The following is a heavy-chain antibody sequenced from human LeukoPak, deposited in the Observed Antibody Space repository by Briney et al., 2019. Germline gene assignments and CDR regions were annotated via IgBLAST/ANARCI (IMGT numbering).Heavy chain of an antibody. V-gene: IGHV4-4*02. CDR1: GGSISSSNW. D-gene: IGHD2-2*01. CDR3: ARGVVVPAAHYYYGMDV. Sequence: SETLSLTCAVSGGSISSSNWWSWIRQPPGKGLEWIGEINHSGSTNYNPSLKSRVTISVDTSKNQFSLKLSSVTAADTAVYYCARGVVVPAAHYYYGMDVWGQGTTVTVSS. CDR2: INHSGST. J-gene: IGHJ6*02.